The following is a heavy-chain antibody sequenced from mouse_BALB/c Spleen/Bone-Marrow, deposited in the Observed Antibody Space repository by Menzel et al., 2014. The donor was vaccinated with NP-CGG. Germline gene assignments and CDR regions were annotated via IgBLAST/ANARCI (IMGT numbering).Heavy chain of an antibody. V-gene: IGHV4-1*02. CDR1: GFDFSRYW. D-gene: IGHD2-3*01. J-gene: IGHJ3*01. Sequence: EVMLVESGGGLVQPGGSLKLSCAASGFDFSRYWMSWVRQAPGKGLQWIGEINPESNTINYTPSLKDKLIISRDNAKNTLYLQMSKVRSEDTALYCCARLGYYGWFAYWGQGTLVTVSA. CDR2: INPESNTI. CDR3: ARLGYYGWFAY.